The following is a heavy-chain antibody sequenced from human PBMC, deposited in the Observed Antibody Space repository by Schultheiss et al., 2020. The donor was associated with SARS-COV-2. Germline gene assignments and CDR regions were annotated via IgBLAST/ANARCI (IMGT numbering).Heavy chain of an antibody. D-gene: IGHD4-17*01. J-gene: IGHJ4*02. CDR2: INHSGST. CDR1: GGSFSGYY. CDR3: AKDRYGDYGPYYFDY. V-gene: IGHV4-34*01. Sequence: SETLSLTCAVYGGSFSGYYWSWIRQPPGKGLEWIGEINHSGSTNYNPSLKSRVTISVDTSKNQFSLKLSSVTAADTAVYYCAKDRYGDYGPYYFDYWGQGTLVTVSS.